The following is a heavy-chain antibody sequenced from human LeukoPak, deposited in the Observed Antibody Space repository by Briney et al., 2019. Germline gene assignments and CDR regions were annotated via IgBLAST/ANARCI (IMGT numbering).Heavy chain of an antibody. Sequence: GGSLRLSCAASGFTFSSYWMHWVRQAPGKGLEWVSGISWKNGTIGYADSVKGRFTISRDNAKNSLYLQMNSLRAEDMALYYCAKDIKRYDGDAFDMWGQGTLVTVSS. CDR2: ISWKNGTI. CDR1: GFTFSSYW. V-gene: IGHV3-9*03. J-gene: IGHJ3*02. D-gene: IGHD3-9*01. CDR3: AKDIKRYDGDAFDM.